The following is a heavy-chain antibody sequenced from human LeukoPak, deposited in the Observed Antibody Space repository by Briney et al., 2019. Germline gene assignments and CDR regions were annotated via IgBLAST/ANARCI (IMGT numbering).Heavy chain of an antibody. J-gene: IGHJ4*01. V-gene: IGHV1-2*02. CDR2: INPNSSGT. D-gene: IGHD1-26*01. Sequence: ASVKVSCKASGYTFTGYYMHWVRQAPGQGLEWMGWINPNSSGTNYAQKFQGRVTISVDTSKNHFSLTLSSVTAADTAVYYCAKSGGYGLIDYWGQGTLVTVSS. CDR3: AKSGGYGLIDY. CDR1: GYTFTGYY.